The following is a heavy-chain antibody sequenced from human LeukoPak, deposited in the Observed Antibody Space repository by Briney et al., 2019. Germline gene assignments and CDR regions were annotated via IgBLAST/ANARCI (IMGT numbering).Heavy chain of an antibody. Sequence: SETLSLTCTVSGDSISSGTYYWNWIRQPAGKGLEWIGRIYTSGSTIYNPSLKSRVTISVDTSKNQVSLKLSSVTAADTAVYYCATSRFSGGLGRFDPWGQGTLVTVSS. CDR1: GDSISSGTYY. CDR3: ATSRFSGGLGRFDP. V-gene: IGHV4-61*02. J-gene: IGHJ5*02. D-gene: IGHD3-10*01. CDR2: IYTSGST.